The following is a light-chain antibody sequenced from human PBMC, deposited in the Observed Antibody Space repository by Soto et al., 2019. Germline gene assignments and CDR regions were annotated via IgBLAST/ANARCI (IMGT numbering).Light chain of an antibody. J-gene: IGKJ1*01. CDR1: QSVSSN. V-gene: IGKV3-15*01. CDR2: GAS. CDR3: QQYNNWPPWT. Sequence: EIVVTQSQATLSVAPGERATLSCRASQSVSSNLAWYQQKPGQAPRLLIYGASTRATGIPARFSGSGSGTEFTLTISSLQSEDFAVYYCQQYNNWPPWTSGQGTKV.